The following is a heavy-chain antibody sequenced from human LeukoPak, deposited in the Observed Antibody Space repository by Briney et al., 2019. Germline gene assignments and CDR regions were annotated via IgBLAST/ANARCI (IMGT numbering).Heavy chain of an antibody. J-gene: IGHJ4*02. V-gene: IGHV4-59*08. CDR1: GGSISSYY. CDR3: ARHTPGGDPLRFLSP. D-gene: IGHD3-3*01. CDR2: IYYSGST. Sequence: SETLSLTCTVSGGSISSYYWSWVRQPPGKGLEWIGYIYYSGSTNYNPSLKSRVTISVDTSKNQFSLKLSSVTAADTAVYYCARHTPGGDPLRFLSPWGQGTLVTVSS.